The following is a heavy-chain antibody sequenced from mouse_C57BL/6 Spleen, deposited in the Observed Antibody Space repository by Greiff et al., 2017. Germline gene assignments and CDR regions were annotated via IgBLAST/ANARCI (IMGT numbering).Heavy chain of an antibody. Sequence: QVQLQQPGTELVKPGASVKLSCKASGYTFTSYWMHWVKQRPGQGLEWIGNINPSNGGTKYNEKFKSKATLTVDKSSSTAYMQLSSLTSEDAAVYYCARSGVTTRLDYWGQGTTLTVSS. CDR1: GYTFTSYW. V-gene: IGHV1-53*01. D-gene: IGHD2-2*01. J-gene: IGHJ2*01. CDR3: ARSGVTTRLDY. CDR2: INPSNGGT.